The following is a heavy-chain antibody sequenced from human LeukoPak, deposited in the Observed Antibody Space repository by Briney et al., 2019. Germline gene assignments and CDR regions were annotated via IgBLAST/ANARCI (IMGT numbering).Heavy chain of an antibody. D-gene: IGHD2-15*01. Sequence: PSQTLSLTCTVSGGSISSGGYYWSWIRQPPGKGLEWIGYIYHSGSTYYNPSLKSRVTISVDTSKNQFSLKLSSVTAADTAVYYCAREGDPTAGYCSGGSCLPFDYWGQGTLVTVSS. CDR3: AREGDPTAGYCSGGSCLPFDY. V-gene: IGHV4-30-2*01. J-gene: IGHJ4*02. CDR1: GGSISSGGYY. CDR2: IYHSGST.